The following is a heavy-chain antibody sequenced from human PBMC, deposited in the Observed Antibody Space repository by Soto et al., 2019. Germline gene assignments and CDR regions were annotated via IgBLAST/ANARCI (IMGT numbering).Heavy chain of an antibody. J-gene: IGHJ4*02. Sequence: PGGSLRLSCAASGFTFSNYAMSWVRQAPRKGLEWVSTISGRGGNTYYADSVKGRFTISRDNSRNTLYRQMDSLRVEDLAVGSCANAACSGGTCYLYYFDYWGQGALVTVSS. D-gene: IGHD2-15*01. CDR2: ISGRGGNT. CDR1: GFTFSNYA. CDR3: ANAACSGGTCYLYYFDY. V-gene: IGHV3-23*01.